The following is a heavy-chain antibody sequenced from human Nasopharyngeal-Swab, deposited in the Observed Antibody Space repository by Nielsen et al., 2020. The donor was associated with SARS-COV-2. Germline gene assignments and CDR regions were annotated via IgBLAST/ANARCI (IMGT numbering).Heavy chain of an antibody. Sequence: SQTLSLTCAVYGGSFSGYYWSWIRQPPGKGLVWIWEINHSGSTNYNPSLKGRVTISVDKSKNQFSLKLSTVTAADTAVYYCARAGSGPLYAFDIWGQGTMVTVSS. CDR2: INHSGST. CDR1: GGSFSGYY. CDR3: ARAGSGPLYAFDI. J-gene: IGHJ3*02. V-gene: IGHV4-34*01. D-gene: IGHD6-19*01.